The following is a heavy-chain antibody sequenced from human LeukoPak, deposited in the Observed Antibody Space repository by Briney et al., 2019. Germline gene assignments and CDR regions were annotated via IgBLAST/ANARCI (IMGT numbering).Heavy chain of an antibody. CDR3: AKDPYSSSWYYFDY. J-gene: IGHJ4*02. CDR1: GFTFDDYA. CDR2: ISWNSGSI. Sequence: PWGSLRLSRAASGFTFDDYAMHWVRQAPGKGLEWVSGISWNSGSIGYADSVKGRFTISRDNAKNSLYLQMNSLRAEDTALYYCAKDPYSSSWYYFDYWGQGTLVIVSS. D-gene: IGHD6-13*01. V-gene: IGHV3-9*01.